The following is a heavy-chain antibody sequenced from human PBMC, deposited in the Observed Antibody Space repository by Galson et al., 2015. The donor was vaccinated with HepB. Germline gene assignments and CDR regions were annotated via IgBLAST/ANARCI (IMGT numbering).Heavy chain of an antibody. CDR3: ARFATYDSSGYFDY. V-gene: IGHV3-20*04. CDR2: INWNGGSI. D-gene: IGHD3-22*01. J-gene: IGHJ4*01. Sequence: SLRLSCAASGFSFDDSGMNWVRQAPGEGLEWVSGINWNGGSIGYADSVKGRFTISRDNAQNSLYLQMNSLRVEDTALYYCARFATYDSSGYFDYWGHGTLVTVSS. CDR1: GFSFDDSG.